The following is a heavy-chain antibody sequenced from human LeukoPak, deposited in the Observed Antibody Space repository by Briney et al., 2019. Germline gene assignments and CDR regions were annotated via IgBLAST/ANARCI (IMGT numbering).Heavy chain of an antibody. CDR1: RFTLSTYS. V-gene: IGHV3-48*04. Sequence: GGSLRLSCAASRFTLSTYSMNWVRQAPGKGLEWVSYISSSGSTIYYADSVKGRFTISRDNAKNSLYLQMNSLRAEDTAVYYCARVPPGDTMVRGAHFDPWGQGTLVTVSS. D-gene: IGHD3-10*01. J-gene: IGHJ5*02. CDR3: ARVPPGDTMVRGAHFDP. CDR2: ISSSGSTI.